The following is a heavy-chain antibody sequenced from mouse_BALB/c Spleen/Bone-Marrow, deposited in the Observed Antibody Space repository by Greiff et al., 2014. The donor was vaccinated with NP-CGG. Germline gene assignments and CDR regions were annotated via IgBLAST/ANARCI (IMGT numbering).Heavy chain of an antibody. Sequence: EVKLEQSGAELVKPGASVKLSCTASGFNIKDTYMHWVKQRPEQGLEWIGRINPANGNTKYDPKFQGKATITADTSSNTAYLQLSSLTSEYTAVYYCARTDYWGQGTTLTVSS. J-gene: IGHJ2*01. V-gene: IGHV14-3*02. CDR2: INPANGNT. CDR3: ARTDY. CDR1: GFNIKDTY.